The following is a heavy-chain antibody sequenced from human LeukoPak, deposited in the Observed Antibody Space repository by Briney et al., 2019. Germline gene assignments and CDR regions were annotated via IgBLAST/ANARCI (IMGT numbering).Heavy chain of an antibody. D-gene: IGHD3-3*01. CDR3: ARARRLRFLEWTPDFDY. CDR1: GYTFTSYG. J-gene: IGHJ4*02. CDR2: ISAYNGNT. Sequence: ASVKVSGKASGYTFTSYGISWVRQAPGQGLEWMGWISAYNGNTNYAQKVQGRVTMITDTSTSTAYMELRSLRSDDTAVYYCARARRLRFLEWTPDFDYWGQGTLVTASS. V-gene: IGHV1-18*01.